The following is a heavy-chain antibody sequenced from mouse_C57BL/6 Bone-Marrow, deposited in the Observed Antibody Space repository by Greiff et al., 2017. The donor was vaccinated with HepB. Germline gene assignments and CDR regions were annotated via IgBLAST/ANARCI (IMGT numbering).Heavy chain of an antibody. Sequence: VMLVESGPGLVQPSQSLSITCTVSGFSLTSYGVHWVRQSPGKGLEWLGVIWRGGSTDYNAAFMSRLSITKDNSKSQVFFKMNSLQADDTAIYYCAKKRDFEYAMDYWGQGTSVTVSS. CDR3: AKKRDFEYAMDY. CDR2: IWRGGST. CDR1: GFSLTSYG. V-gene: IGHV2-5*01. D-gene: IGHD3-3*01. J-gene: IGHJ4*01.